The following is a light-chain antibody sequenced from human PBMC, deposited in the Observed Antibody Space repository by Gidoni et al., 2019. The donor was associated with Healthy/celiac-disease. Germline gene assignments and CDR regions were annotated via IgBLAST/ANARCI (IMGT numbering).Light chain of an antibody. CDR2: DAS. CDR3: QQRSNWPGFT. Sequence: ELVLTQSPATLSLSPGERATLSCRASQSVSSYLAWYQQKPGQAPRLLIYDASNRATGIPARFSGSGSGTDFTLTISSLEPEDFAVYYCQQRSNWPGFTFGPXTKVDIK. CDR1: QSVSSY. J-gene: IGKJ3*01. V-gene: IGKV3-11*01.